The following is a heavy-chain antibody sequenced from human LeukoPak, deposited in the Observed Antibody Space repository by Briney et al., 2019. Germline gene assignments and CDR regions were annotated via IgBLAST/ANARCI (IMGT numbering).Heavy chain of an antibody. Sequence: PGGSLRLSCAASGFTFSDYYMSWIRQAPGKGLEWVSYISSSGSTIYHADSVKGRFTISRDNAKNSLYLQMNSLRAEDTAVYYRARDLVDTAMVPTGVGYWGQGTLVTVSS. V-gene: IGHV3-11*01. J-gene: IGHJ4*02. CDR3: ARDLVDTAMVPTGVGY. CDR2: ISSSGSTI. CDR1: GFTFSDYY. D-gene: IGHD5-18*01.